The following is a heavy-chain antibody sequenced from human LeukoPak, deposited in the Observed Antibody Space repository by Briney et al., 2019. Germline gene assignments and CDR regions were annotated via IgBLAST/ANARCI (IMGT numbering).Heavy chain of an antibody. CDR1: GGSISSYY. J-gene: IGHJ3*02. D-gene: IGHD2-2*02. CDR2: IYTSGST. CDR3: ATDGGSYSDAFDI. Sequence: PSETLSLTCTVSGGSISSYYWSWIRQPPEKGLEWIGYIYTSGSTNYNPSLKCRVTISVDTSKNQFSLKLSSVTAADTAVYYCATDGGSYSDAFDIWGQGTMVTASS. V-gene: IGHV4-4*09.